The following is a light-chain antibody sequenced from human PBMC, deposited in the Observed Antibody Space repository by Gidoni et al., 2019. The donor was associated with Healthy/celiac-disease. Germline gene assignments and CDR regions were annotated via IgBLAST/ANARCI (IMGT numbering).Light chain of an antibody. CDR2: RNN. V-gene: IGLV1-47*01. CDR3: AAWDDSLSGWV. J-gene: IGLJ3*02. Sequence: QSVLTQPPSASGTPRPRVTISCSGSRSNIGSNYVYWYQQLPGTAPKLLIYRNNQRPSGVPDRFSGSKSGTSASLAISGLRSEDEADYYCAAWDDSLSGWVFGGGTKLTVL. CDR1: RSNIGSNY.